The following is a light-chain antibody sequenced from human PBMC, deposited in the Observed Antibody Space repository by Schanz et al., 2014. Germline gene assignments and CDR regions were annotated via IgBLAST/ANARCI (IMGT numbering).Light chain of an antibody. CDR2: WAS. CDR1: QSVLYSSNNKNY. J-gene: IGKJ4*01. CDR3: QQYGDSPPT. V-gene: IGKV4-1*01. Sequence: DIVMTQSPDSLAVSLGERATIHCKSSQSVLYSSNNKNYLAWYQQKPGQPPKLLIYWASTRESGVPDRFSGSGSGTDFTLTITSLQPEDFAVYSCQQYGDSPPTFGPGTKVEI.